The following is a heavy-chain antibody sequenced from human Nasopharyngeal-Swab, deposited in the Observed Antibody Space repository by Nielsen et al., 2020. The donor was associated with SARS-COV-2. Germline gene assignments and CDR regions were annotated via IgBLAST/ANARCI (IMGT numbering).Heavy chain of an antibody. CDR3: ARGGHWQFDP. Sequence: SETLSPTCAVSGDSISSDYWWRWVRQPPGKGLEWNGEIHHSGRTNYNPSLKSRVSISVDMSNNQFSLKLSSVTAADTVVYYCARGGHWQFDPWGQGTLVTASS. CDR1: GDSISSDYW. V-gene: IGHV4-4*02. D-gene: IGHD1-1*01. J-gene: IGHJ5*02. CDR2: IHHSGRT.